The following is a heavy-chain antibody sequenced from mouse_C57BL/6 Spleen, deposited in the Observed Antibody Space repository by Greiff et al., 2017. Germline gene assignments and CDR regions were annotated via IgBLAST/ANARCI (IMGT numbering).Heavy chain of an antibody. CDR1: GYTFTSYW. CDR3: AGSSYSYYYAMDY. D-gene: IGHD1-1*01. Sequence: QVQLQQPGAELVKPGASVKLSCKASGYTFTSYWMHWVKQRPGHGLEWIGMIHPNSGSTNYNEKFKSKATLTVDKSSSTAYMQLSSLTSEDSAVYCCAGSSYSYYYAMDYWGQGTSVTVSS. V-gene: IGHV1-64*01. J-gene: IGHJ4*01. CDR2: IHPNSGST.